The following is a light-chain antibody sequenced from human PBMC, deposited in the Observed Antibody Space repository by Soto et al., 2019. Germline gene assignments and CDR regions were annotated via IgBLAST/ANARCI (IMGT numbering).Light chain of an antibody. CDR3: QQSYSIPLT. CDR2: AAS. Sequence: DIQMTQSPSSLSASIGDRVTITCRASQSIRTYLNWYRQIPGKAPNLLIYAASSLQSGVPSRFSGSGSGTDFTLTISSVQPEDFAIYYCQQSYSIPLTFGGGTTLEIK. CDR1: QSIRTY. J-gene: IGKJ4*01. V-gene: IGKV1-39*01.